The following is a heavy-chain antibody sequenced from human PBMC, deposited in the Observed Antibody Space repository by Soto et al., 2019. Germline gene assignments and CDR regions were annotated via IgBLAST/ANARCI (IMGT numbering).Heavy chain of an antibody. V-gene: IGHV3-23*01. D-gene: IGHD2-15*01. Sequence: GRSLRLSCAASGFTFSSYAMSWVRQAPGKGLEWVSGISGSGGSTNHADSVKGRFTISRDNSKKTLYLQMNSLRADDTAVYYCAKDRPRGYSGGSCYSGAQWGQGTLVTVSS. CDR2: ISGSGGST. J-gene: IGHJ4*02. CDR1: GFTFSSYA. CDR3: AKDRPRGYSGGSCYSGAQ.